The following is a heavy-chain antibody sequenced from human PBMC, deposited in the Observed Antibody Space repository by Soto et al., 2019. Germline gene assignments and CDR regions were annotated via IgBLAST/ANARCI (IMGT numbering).Heavy chain of an antibody. Sequence: SETLSLTCAVYGGSFSGYYWSWIRQPPGKGLEWIGEINHSGSTNYNPSLKSRVTISVDTSKNQFSLKLSSVTAADTAVYYCARGNVVVVAATRRRYYGMDVWGQGTTVTVSS. CDR1: GGSFSGYY. CDR3: ARGNVVVVAATRRRYYGMDV. J-gene: IGHJ6*02. CDR2: INHSGST. D-gene: IGHD2-15*01. V-gene: IGHV4-34*01.